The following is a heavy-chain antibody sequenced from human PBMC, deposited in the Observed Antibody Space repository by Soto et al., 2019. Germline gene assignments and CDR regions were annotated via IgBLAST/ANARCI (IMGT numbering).Heavy chain of an antibody. J-gene: IGHJ6*02. CDR1: GGTFSSYA. CDR2: IIPIFGTA. Sequence: ASVKVSCKASGGTFSSYAISWVRQAPGQGLEWMGGIIPIFGTANYAQKFQGRVTITADESTSTAYMELGSLRSEDTAVYYCARPVATGTRYYYYYGMDVWGQGTTVTVSS. D-gene: IGHD5-12*01. V-gene: IGHV1-69*13. CDR3: ARPVATGTRYYYYYGMDV.